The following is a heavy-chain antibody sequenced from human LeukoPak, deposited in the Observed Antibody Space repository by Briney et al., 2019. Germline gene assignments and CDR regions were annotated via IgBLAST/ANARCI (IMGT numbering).Heavy chain of an antibody. Sequence: SETLSLTCTVSGGSISSYYWSWIRQPPGKGLEWIGYIYYSGSTNYNPSLKSRVTISVDTSKNQFSLKLSSVTAADTAVYYCARERNYDILTGLNYFDYWGQGTLVTVSS. CDR1: GGSISSYY. CDR2: IYYSGST. V-gene: IGHV4-59*01. D-gene: IGHD3-9*01. J-gene: IGHJ4*02. CDR3: ARERNYDILTGLNYFDY.